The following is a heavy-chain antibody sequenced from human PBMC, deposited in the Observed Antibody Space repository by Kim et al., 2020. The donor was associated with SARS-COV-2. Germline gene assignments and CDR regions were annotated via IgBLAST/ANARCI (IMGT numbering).Heavy chain of an antibody. V-gene: IGHV3-48*04. CDR3: ARDLLLPSVVTALTTDS. CDR2: ISDTSTTT. CDR1: GFTFSSYS. J-gene: IGHJ5*01. D-gene: IGHD2-21*02. Sequence: GGSLRLSCAASGFTFSSYSMTWVRQAPGKGLEWLAYISDTSTTTYYADSVKGRFTISRDNAKNSLYLQMNSLRAEDTAVYYFARDLLLPSVVTALTTDS.